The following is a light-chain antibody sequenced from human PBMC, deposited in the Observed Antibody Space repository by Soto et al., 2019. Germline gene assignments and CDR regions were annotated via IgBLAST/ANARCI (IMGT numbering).Light chain of an antibody. CDR3: QQSNG. Sequence: DIQMTQSPSILSASVGDRVAITRRAPKNIITWLAGYQQKPGKAPKMLIYDASSLQNGVPSRFSGSGSGTQFTHTISSLQPDDFATYYCQQSNGFGPWTKLDVK. CDR1: KNIITW. J-gene: IGKJ2*01. CDR2: DAS. V-gene: IGKV1-5*01.